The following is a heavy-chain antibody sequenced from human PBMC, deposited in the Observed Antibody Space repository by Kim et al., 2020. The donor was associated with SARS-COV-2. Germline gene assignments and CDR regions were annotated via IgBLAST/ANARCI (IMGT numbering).Heavy chain of an antibody. D-gene: IGHD3-22*01. CDR1: GYTFTGYY. J-gene: IGHJ4*02. CDR3: ARESYYYDSSGTIDY. CDR2: INPNSGGT. Sequence: ASVKVSCNASGYTFTGYYMHWVRQAPGQGLEWMGRINPNSGGTNYAQKFQGRVTMTRDTSISTAYMELSRLRSDDTAVYYCARESYYYDSSGTIDYWGQGTLVTVSS. V-gene: IGHV1-2*06.